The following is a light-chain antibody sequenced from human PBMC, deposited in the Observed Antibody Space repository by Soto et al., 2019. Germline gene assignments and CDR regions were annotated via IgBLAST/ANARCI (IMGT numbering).Light chain of an antibody. Sequence: EVVMTQSPATLSVSPGERATLSCRASESVSSNLAWYQQRPGQAPRLVIYGASTRATGIPDRFSGSGSGTGFTLTISRLEPEDFATYYCQQYNSYWTFGQGTKVDIK. V-gene: IGKV3D-15*01. CDR2: GAS. CDR1: ESVSSN. J-gene: IGKJ1*01. CDR3: QQYNSYWT.